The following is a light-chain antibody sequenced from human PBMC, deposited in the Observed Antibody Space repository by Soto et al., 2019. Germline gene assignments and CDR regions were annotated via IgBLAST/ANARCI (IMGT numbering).Light chain of an antibody. CDR3: MQGTHWPIT. V-gene: IGKV2-28*01. CDR1: QSVLHSNGYNY. J-gene: IGKJ5*01. CDR2: LGS. Sequence: DIVMTQSPLSLRVTPGDPASISCRSSQSVLHSNGYNYLDWYLQKPGQSPQLLIYLGSNRASGVPDRFSGSGSGTDFTLKISRVEAEDVGVYYCMQGTHWPITFGQGTRLEI.